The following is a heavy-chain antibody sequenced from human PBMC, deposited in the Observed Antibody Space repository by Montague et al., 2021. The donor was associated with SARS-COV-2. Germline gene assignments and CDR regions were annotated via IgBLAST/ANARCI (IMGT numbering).Heavy chain of an antibody. CDR3: ARHGWGWLRLLRPFDY. CDR2: IYYSGST. V-gene: IGHV4-39*01. J-gene: IGHJ4*02. Sequence: SETLSLTCTVSGGSISSSTYYWGWIRQPPGKGLEWIGSIYYSGSTYYNSSLKSRVTISVDTSKNQFSLKLSSVTAADTAVYYCARHGWGWLRLLRPFDYWGQGTLVTVSS. D-gene: IGHD5-12*01. CDR1: GGSISSSTYY.